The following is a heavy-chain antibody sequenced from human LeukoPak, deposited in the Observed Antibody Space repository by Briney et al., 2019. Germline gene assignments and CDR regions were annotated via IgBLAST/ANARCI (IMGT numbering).Heavy chain of an antibody. D-gene: IGHD3-22*01. J-gene: IGHJ6*04. CDR3: ARLKADSSGYFGMDV. V-gene: IGHV4-39*01. Sequence: SETLSLTCTVSGGSLSSSSYYWGWIRQPPGRGLEWIGSIYYSGSTYYHPSLKSRVTISVDTSKNQFSLKLSSVTAADTAVYYCARLKADSSGYFGMDVWGKGTTVTVSS. CDR1: GGSLSSSSYY. CDR2: IYYSGST.